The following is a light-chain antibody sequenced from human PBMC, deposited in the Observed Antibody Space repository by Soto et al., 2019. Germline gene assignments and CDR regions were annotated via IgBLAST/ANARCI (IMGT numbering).Light chain of an antibody. CDR3: SSYAGSNNVV. CDR2: EVN. V-gene: IGLV2-8*01. J-gene: IGLJ2*01. CDR1: SSDVGGYNY. Sequence: QSALSQPPSASGSPGQSVTISCTGTSSDVGGYNYVSWYQRDPGKAPKLMIYEVNKRPSGVPDRFSGSKSGNTASLTVSGLQPEDDSDYYCSSYAGSNNVVFGGGTKLTVL.